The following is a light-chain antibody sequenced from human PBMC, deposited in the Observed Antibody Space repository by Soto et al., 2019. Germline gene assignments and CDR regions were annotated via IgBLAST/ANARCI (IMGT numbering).Light chain of an antibody. CDR1: QNVSNSY. V-gene: IGKV3D-20*01. CDR3: QQYGTSRWT. J-gene: IGKJ1*01. CDR2: DAS. Sequence: EIVLTQSPATLSLSPGERATLSCGASQNVSNSYLAWYQQKPGLAPRLLIYDASSRAIGIPDRFSGSGSGADFTLTISRLELEDFAVYYCQQYGTSRWTFGQGTKVEIK.